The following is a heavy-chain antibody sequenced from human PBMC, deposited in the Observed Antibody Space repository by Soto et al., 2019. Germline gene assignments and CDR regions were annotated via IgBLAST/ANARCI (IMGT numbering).Heavy chain of an antibody. CDR2: ISSSSSYI. D-gene: IGHD2-15*01. Sequence: ESGGGLVKPGGSLRLSCAASGFTFSSYSMNWVRQAPGKGLEWVSSISSSSSYIYYADSVKGRFTISRDNAKNSLYLQMNSLRAEDTAVYYCARDYCSGGSCYEINWYGMDVWGQGTTVTVSS. J-gene: IGHJ6*02. CDR3: ARDYCSGGSCYEINWYGMDV. V-gene: IGHV3-21*01. CDR1: GFTFSSYS.